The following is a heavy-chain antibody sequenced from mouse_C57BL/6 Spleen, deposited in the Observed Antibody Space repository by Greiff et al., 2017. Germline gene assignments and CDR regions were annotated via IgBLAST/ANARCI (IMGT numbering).Heavy chain of an antibody. CDR1: GFTFSDYG. CDR2: ISSGSGTI. CDR3: ASVTAGEGPGDFDY. J-gene: IGHJ1*03. V-gene: IGHV5-17*01. D-gene: IGHD2-13*01. Sequence: EVQLVESGGGLVKPGGSLKLSCAASGFTFSDYGMHWVRQAPEKGLEWVAYISSGSGTIYYADTVKGRFTISRDNAKNTLFLQMTSLRSEDTAVYYCASVTAGEGPGDFDYWGKGTTVTVSS.